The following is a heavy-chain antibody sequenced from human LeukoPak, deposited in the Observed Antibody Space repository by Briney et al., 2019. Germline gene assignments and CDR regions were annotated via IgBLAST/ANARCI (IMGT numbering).Heavy chain of an antibody. Sequence: KPSGTLSLTCAVSGGSISSSNWWSWVRQPPGKGLEWIGEIYHSGSTNYNPSLKSRVTISVDRSKNQFSLKLSSVTAADTAVYCCARGINNRNAKTFDIWGQGTMVTVSS. J-gene: IGHJ3*02. CDR2: IYHSGST. D-gene: IGHD1-1*01. CDR1: GGSISSSNW. V-gene: IGHV4-4*01. CDR3: ARGINNRNAKTFDI.